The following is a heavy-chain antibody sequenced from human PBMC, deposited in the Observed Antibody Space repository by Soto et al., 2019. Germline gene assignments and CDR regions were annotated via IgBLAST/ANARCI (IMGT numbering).Heavy chain of an antibody. Sequence: QITLKESGPPLVKPQQTLTLTCTVSGFSLTTTGVGVGWIRQPPGKALEWLVLIYWDDDKLYSPSLESRLTITKDTSKNHVVLTMTDMDPLDTATYYCARRLSSDYFDYWGQGTQVTVSS. CDR1: GFSLTTTGVG. CDR3: ARRLSSDYFDY. V-gene: IGHV2-5*02. CDR2: IYWDDDK. J-gene: IGHJ4*02.